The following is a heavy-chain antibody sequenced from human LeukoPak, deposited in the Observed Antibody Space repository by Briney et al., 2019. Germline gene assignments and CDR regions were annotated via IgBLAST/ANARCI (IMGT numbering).Heavy chain of an antibody. J-gene: IGHJ4*02. Sequence: ASVKVSCKASGYTFTSYYMHWVRQAPGQGLEWMGIINPSGGSTSYAQKFQGRVTMTRDTSTSTVYMELSSLRSEDTAVYYCARVGTGRVAVAGTGDYWGQGTLVTVSS. CDR3: ARVGTGRVAVAGTGDY. D-gene: IGHD6-19*01. CDR2: INPSGGST. CDR1: GYTFTSYY. V-gene: IGHV1-46*01.